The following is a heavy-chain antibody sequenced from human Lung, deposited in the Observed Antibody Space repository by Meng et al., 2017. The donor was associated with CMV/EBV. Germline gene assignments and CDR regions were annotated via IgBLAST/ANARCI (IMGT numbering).Heavy chain of an antibody. CDR2: ISWDGGST. J-gene: IGHJ6*02. V-gene: IGHV3-43D*03. CDR1: GFTFDDYA. Sequence: GGSLRLXXAASGFTFDDYAMHWVRQAPGKGLEWVSLISWDGGSTYYADAVKGRFTISRDNSKTSLYLQMNSLRAKDTALYYCAKGMRYSYGMDVWGQGTPVTVSS. CDR3: AKGMRYSYGMDV.